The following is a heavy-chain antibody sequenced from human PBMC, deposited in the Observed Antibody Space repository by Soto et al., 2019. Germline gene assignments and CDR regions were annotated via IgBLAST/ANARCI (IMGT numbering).Heavy chain of an antibody. CDR2: INPNSGVT. D-gene: IGHD6-19*01. CDR3: ARVGSSGWYGGLDV. V-gene: IGHV1-2*04. J-gene: IGHJ6*02. Sequence: ASVKVSCKASGYTFTAYYMFWVRQAPGQGLEWMGWINPNSGVTNYAQKFQGWATMTRDTSISTAYMELSRLKFDDTAVYYCARVGSSGWYGGLDVWGQGTTVTVSS. CDR1: GYTFTAYY.